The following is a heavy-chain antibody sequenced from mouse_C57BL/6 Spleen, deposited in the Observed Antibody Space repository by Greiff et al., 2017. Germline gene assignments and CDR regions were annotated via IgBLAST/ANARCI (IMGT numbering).Heavy chain of an antibody. D-gene: IGHD1-1*01. CDR1: GYAFSSSW. J-gene: IGHJ1*03. CDR2: IYPGDGDT. V-gene: IGHV1-82*01. Sequence: QVQLKQSGPELVKPGASVKISCKASGYAFSSSWMNWVKQRPGKGLEWIGRIYPGDGDTNYNGKFKGKATLTADKSSSTAYMQLSSLTSEDSAVYSCARTGYYYGSRDGGYFDVWGTGTTVTVSS. CDR3: ARTGYYYGSRDGGYFDV.